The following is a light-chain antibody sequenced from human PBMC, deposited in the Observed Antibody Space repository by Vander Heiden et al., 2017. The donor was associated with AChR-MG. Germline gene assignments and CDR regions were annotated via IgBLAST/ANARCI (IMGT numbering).Light chain of an antibody. V-gene: IGKV1-39*01. J-gene: IGKJ5*01. Sequence: DIQMTQSPSSLSASVGDRVTITCRASQIINSYLNWYQQIPGKAPNLLISDASTLQSGVPSRFSGSGSGTDFTLTISSLQPEDFATYYCQQSDATPIIFGQGTRLEIK. CDR2: DAS. CDR1: QIINSY. CDR3: QQSDATPII.